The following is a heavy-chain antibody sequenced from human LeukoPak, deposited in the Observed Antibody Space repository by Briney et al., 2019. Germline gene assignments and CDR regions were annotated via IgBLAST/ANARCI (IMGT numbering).Heavy chain of an antibody. D-gene: IGHD3-10*01. V-gene: IGHV3-43*01. CDR1: GFTFDDYT. CDR2: ISWDGGST. CDR3: AKDIGGRNTMAFDP. Sequence: GGSLRLSCAASGFTFDDYTMHWFRQAPAKGLEWVSLISWDGGSTYYADSVKGRFTISRDNSKNSLYLQMNSLRTEDTALYYCAKDIGGRNTMAFDPWGQGTLVTVSS. J-gene: IGHJ5*02.